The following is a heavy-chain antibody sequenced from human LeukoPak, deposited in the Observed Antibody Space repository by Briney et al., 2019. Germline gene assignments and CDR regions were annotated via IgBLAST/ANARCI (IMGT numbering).Heavy chain of an antibody. CDR3: ARDQSPNTSGSYLGY. CDR1: GFTFSSYS. V-gene: IGHV3-48*04. D-gene: IGHD1-26*01. Sequence: GGSLRLSCAASGFTFSSYSMNWVRQAPGKGLEWVSYISSSSSTIYYADSVKGRFTISRDNAKNSLYLQMNSLRAEDTAVYYCARDQSPNTSGSYLGYWGQGTLVTVSS. CDR2: ISSSSSTI. J-gene: IGHJ4*02.